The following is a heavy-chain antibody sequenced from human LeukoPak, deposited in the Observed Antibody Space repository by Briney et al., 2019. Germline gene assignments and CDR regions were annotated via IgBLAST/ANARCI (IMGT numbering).Heavy chain of an antibody. V-gene: IGHV4-39*01. D-gene: IGHD3-3*01. J-gene: IGHJ4*02. CDR1: GGSISSSSYY. Sequence: SETLSLTCTVSGGSISSSSYYWGWIRQPPGKGLEWIGSIYYSGSTYYNPSLKSRVTISVDTSKNQFSLKLSSVTAADTAVYYCARHDTIFGVVTISFDYWGQGTLVTVSS. CDR3: ARHDTIFGVVTISFDY. CDR2: IYYSGST.